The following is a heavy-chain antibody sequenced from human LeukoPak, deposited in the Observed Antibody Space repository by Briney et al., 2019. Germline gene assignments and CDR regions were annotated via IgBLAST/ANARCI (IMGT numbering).Heavy chain of an antibody. V-gene: IGHV3-23*01. D-gene: IGHD2-15*01. CDR3: AKGAVAVAATPWFDR. CDR2: ISGSGGSS. CDR1: GFTFNTYA. Sequence: GGSLRLSCTASGFTFNTYAMTWVRQAPGKGLEWVSTISGSGGSSYYADSVKGRFTISRDNSKNTLYLQMNSLRADDTAVYYCAKGAVAVAATPWFDRWGQGALVSVSS. J-gene: IGHJ5*02.